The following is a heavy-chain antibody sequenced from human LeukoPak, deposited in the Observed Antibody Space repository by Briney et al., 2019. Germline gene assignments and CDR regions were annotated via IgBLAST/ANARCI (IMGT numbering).Heavy chain of an antibody. V-gene: IGHV3-23*01. D-gene: IGHD6-19*01. J-gene: IGHJ4*02. CDR2: IFGSGGSA. CDR1: GFTFSSFA. Sequence: SGGSLRLSCSASGFTFSSFAMNWARQAPGKGLEWVAGIFGSGGSAHYADSAKGRFTISRDNSKNTVYLQINSLRAEDTAVYYCGKTTTGYSSGQKPAWPVDYWGQGTLVTVSS. CDR3: GKTTTGYSSGQKPAWPVDY.